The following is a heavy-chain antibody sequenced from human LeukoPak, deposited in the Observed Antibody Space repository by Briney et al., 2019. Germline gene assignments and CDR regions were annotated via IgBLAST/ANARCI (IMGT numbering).Heavy chain of an antibody. V-gene: IGHV3-23*01. D-gene: IGHD1-26*01. CDR1: GFTFSSYW. J-gene: IGHJ4*02. CDR2: ISGNSVTI. Sequence: GGSLRLSCAASGFTFSSYWMSWVRQAPGQGLEWVSAISGNSVTIYYADSVKGRFTISRDNSNNTLYLQMYSLRAEDTAVYYCAKILSGTYSFDLWGQGTLVTVSS. CDR3: AKILSGTYSFDL.